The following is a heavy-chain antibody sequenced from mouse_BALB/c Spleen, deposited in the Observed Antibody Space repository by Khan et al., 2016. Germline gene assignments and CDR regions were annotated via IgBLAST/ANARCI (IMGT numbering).Heavy chain of an antibody. D-gene: IGHD1-1*01. CDR1: GFTFSSYA. Sequence: EVELVESGGDLVKPGGSLKLSCAASGFTFSSYAMSWVRQSPEKRLEWVAVISSGGSYTYYPDTVTGRFTISRDNAKNTLYLEMSSLRSEDTAMYFCARDPHYYGSIYLYFDVWGAGTTVTVSS. J-gene: IGHJ1*01. CDR3: ARDPHYYGSIYLYFDV. CDR2: ISSGGSYT. V-gene: IGHV5-9-4*01.